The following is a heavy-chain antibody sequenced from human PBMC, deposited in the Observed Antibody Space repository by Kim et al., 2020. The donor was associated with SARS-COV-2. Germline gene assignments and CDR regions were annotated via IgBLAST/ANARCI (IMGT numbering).Heavy chain of an antibody. D-gene: IGHD6-19*01. J-gene: IGHJ4*02. Sequence: PSLKSRVTMSVDTSKNQFALKLSSVTAADTAVYYCARDGRRYSSGWYFDYWGQGTLVTVSS. CDR3: ARDGRRYSSGWYFDY. V-gene: IGHV4-4*07.